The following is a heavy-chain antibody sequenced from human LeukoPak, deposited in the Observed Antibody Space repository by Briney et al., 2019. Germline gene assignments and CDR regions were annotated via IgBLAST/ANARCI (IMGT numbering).Heavy chain of an antibody. Sequence: PGGSLRLSCAASGFTFSSYSVNWVRQAPGKGLEWVSSISSSSSYIYYADSVKGRFTISRDNAKNSLYLQMNSLRAEDTAVYYCARDLKWYQLLPNYYYYGMDVWGQGTTVTVSS. V-gene: IGHV3-21*01. CDR1: GFTFSSYS. CDR3: ARDLKWYQLLPNYYYYGMDV. J-gene: IGHJ6*02. D-gene: IGHD2-2*01. CDR2: ISSSSSYI.